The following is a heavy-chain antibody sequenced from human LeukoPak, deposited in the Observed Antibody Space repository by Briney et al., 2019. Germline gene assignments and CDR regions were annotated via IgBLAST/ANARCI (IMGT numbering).Heavy chain of an antibody. Sequence: GGSLRLSCAASGSTFSSYWMQWVRQGPGKGLVWVSRVSNDGSSTAYADSVRGRFTISRDNAKNTLYLQMNSLRAEDTAVYYCVGAAADTTPRPWGQGTLVTVSS. D-gene: IGHD6-13*01. V-gene: IGHV3-74*01. CDR1: GSTFSSYW. J-gene: IGHJ4*02. CDR2: VSNDGSST. CDR3: VGAAADTTPRP.